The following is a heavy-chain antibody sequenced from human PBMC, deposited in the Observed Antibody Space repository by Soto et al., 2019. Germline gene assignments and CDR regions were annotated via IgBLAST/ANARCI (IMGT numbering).Heavy chain of an antibody. V-gene: IGHV1-69*12. Sequence: QVHLVQSGAEVRKPGSSVKVSCKASGGTLSSFAFTWVRQAPGQGLEWMGGIIPIIGTVDYAQNFQGRVTITAAESTSTVYMALSSLRSEDTAVYYCARGPTAYDIWGQGTMVTVSS. CDR1: GGTLSSFA. CDR3: ARGPTAYDI. J-gene: IGHJ3*02. CDR2: IIPIIGTV.